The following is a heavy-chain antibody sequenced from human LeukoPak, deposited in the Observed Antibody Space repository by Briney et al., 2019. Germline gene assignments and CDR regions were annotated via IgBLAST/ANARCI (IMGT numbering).Heavy chain of an antibody. J-gene: IGHJ4*02. V-gene: IGHV4-31*03. Sequence: SQTLSLTCTVSGGSISSGGFYWSWIRQHPGKGLEWIGYIYYSGSNYYNPSLKSRVIISVDTSKNQFSLKLNSVTAADTAVYYCARASLYGSGSYFFDYWGQGTLVTVSS. CDR2: IYYSGSN. D-gene: IGHD3-10*01. CDR1: GGSISSGGFY. CDR3: ARASLYGSGSYFFDY.